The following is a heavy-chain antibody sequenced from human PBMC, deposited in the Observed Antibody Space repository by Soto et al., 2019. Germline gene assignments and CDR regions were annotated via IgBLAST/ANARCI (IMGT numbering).Heavy chain of an antibody. Sequence: EAQLVESGGGLVQAGGSLRLSFAASGFTFSVYTMHWVRQSPGKGLEWISSITSSGTTISYADSVKGRFTISRDNAKISLFLLMDTLRDEDTAVYYCARDGYRTSSDCPWCDPWVQGTLVTVSS. CDR3: ARDGYRTSSDCPWCDP. J-gene: IGHJ5*02. CDR2: ITSSGTTI. V-gene: IGHV3-48*02. CDR1: GFTFSVYT. D-gene: IGHD6-6*01.